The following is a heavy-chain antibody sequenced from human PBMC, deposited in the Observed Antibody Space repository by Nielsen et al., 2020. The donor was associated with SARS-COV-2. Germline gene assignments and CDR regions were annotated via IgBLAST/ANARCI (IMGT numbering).Heavy chain of an antibody. CDR3: ARGAWLDP. CDR2: IYPSVGST. D-gene: IGHD1-26*01. V-gene: IGHV1-46*01. CDR1: GFTFSSYG. J-gene: IGHJ5*02. Sequence: ASVKVSCKASGFTFSSYGFSWVRQAPGQGLEWMGVIYPSVGSTIYAQKFQGRVSMTRDTSTSTVSMELRSLRSEDTAVYYCARGAWLDPWGQGTLVSVSS.